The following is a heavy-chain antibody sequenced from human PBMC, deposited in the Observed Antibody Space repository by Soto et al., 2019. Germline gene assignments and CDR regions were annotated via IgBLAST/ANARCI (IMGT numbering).Heavy chain of an antibody. CDR3: ATGDSGSYSTYYYYGMDV. CDR2: VDPEDGET. D-gene: IGHD1-26*01. Sequence: EVQLVQSGAEVKKPGATVIISCKVSGYTFTDYYMHWVQQAPGKGLEWMGLVDPEDGETIYAEKFQGRVTITADTSTDTAYMELSSLRSEDTAVYYCATGDSGSYSTYYYYGMDVWGQGTTVTVSS. J-gene: IGHJ6*02. CDR1: GYTFTDYY. V-gene: IGHV1-69-2*01.